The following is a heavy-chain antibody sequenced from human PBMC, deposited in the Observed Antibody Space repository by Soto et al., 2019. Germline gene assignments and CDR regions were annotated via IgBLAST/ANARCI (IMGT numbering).Heavy chain of an antibody. Sequence: SGPTLVNPTQTLTLTCTFSGFSLSTSGVGVAWIRQPPGKALEWLALIYWDDGKRYSPSLKTRLNITKDTSKNHVVLTLTNVDPVDTATYYCARRPAYDISTGYYPFDYWGQGSLVTVSS. J-gene: IGHJ4*02. D-gene: IGHD3-9*01. V-gene: IGHV2-5*02. CDR2: IYWDDGK. CDR3: ARRPAYDISTGYYPFDY. CDR1: GFSLSTSGVG.